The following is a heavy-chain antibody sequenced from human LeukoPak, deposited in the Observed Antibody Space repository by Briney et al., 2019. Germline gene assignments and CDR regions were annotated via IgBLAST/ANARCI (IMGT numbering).Heavy chain of an antibody. CDR1: GGPFSGYY. CDR2: INHSGST. Sequence: PSETLSLTCAVYGGPFSGYYWSWIRQPPGKGLEWIGEINHSGSTNYNPSLKSRVTISVDTSKNQFSLKLSSVTAADTAVYYCARAQPLPDYWGQGTLVTVSS. D-gene: IGHD2-15*01. J-gene: IGHJ4*02. CDR3: ARAQPLPDY. V-gene: IGHV4-34*01.